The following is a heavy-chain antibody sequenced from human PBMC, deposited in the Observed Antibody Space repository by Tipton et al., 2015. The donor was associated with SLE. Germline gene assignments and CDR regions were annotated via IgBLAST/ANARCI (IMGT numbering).Heavy chain of an antibody. D-gene: IGHD4-23*01. CDR1: GGSISSYY. CDR2: TYYSGST. Sequence: TLSLTCTVSGGSISSYYWSWIRQPPGKGLEWIGYTYYSGSTNYNPSLKSRVTISVDTSKNQFSLKLSSVTAADTAVYYCARTDGGNPRSWFDPWGQGTLVTVSS. V-gene: IGHV4-59*08. CDR3: ARTDGGNPRSWFDP. J-gene: IGHJ5*02.